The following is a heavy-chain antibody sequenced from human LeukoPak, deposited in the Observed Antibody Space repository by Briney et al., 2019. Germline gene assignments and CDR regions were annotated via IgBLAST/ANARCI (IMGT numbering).Heavy chain of an antibody. J-gene: IGHJ5*02. D-gene: IGHD5-18*01. CDR2: IYHSGST. CDR3: ARGGYNGRFDP. Sequence: PSETLSLTCTVSADSINSSGHYWAWIRQTPGKGLEWIGAIYHSGSTYYKLSFKSRVTISVDTSKNEFSLKLTAVTDADTAVYYCARGGYNGRFDPWGQGVLVTVSS. V-gene: IGHV4-39*01. CDR1: ADSINSSGHY.